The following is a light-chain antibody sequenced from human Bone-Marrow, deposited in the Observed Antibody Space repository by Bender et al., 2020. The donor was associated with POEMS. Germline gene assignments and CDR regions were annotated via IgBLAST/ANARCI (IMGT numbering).Light chain of an antibody. CDR2: DVS. Sequence: QSALTQTASVSGSPGQSITISCTGTSSDIGGYKFVSWYQQSPGKAPKLMIYDVSTRPSGVSNRFSGSKSGNTASLTISDLQPADEGDYYCSSYTSGHTLVFGPGTKVTVL. CDR3: SSYTSGHTLV. V-gene: IGLV2-14*03. CDR1: SSDIGGYKF. J-gene: IGLJ1*01.